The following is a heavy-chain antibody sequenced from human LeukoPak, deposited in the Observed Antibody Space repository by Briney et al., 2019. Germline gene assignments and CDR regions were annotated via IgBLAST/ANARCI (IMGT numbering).Heavy chain of an antibody. CDR3: ARRAGAAAGYYYYMDV. V-gene: IGHV4-39*01. Sequence: PSETLSLTCTVSGGSISSSSYYWGWIRQPPGKGLEWIGSIYYSGSTYYNPSLKSRVTISVDTSKNQFSLKLSSVTAADTAVYYCARRAGAAAGYYYYMDVWGKGTTVTISS. CDR2: IYYSGST. J-gene: IGHJ6*03. D-gene: IGHD6-13*01. CDR1: GGSISSSSYY.